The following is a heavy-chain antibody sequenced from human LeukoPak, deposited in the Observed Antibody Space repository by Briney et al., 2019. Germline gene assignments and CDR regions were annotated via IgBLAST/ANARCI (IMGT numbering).Heavy chain of an antibody. CDR3: ARDFRGSFDI. D-gene: IGHD3-10*01. CDR1: GFTLSTFG. V-gene: IGHV3-7*04. CDR2: IKQDGSES. J-gene: IGHJ3*02. Sequence: GGSLRLSCAASGFTLSTFGMNWARRAPGKGLEWLAKIKQDGSESYYVDSVKGRFAISRDNAQNSLYLHMNSLRAEDTAVYYCARDFRGSFDIWGQGTRVTVSS.